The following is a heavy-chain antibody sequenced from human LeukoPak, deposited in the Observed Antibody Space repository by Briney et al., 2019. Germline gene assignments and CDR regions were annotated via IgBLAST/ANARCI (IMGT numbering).Heavy chain of an antibody. CDR1: GGSISSSSYY. D-gene: IGHD5-12*01. V-gene: IGHV4-39*07. Sequence: SETLSLTCTVSGGSISSSSYYWGWIRQPPGKGLEWIGSIYYSGSTYYNPSLKSRVTISVDTSKNQFSLKLSSVTAADTAVYYCARATPGYSGYDSGSFDYWGQGTLVTVSS. CDR2: IYYSGST. CDR3: ARATPGYSGYDSGSFDY. J-gene: IGHJ4*02.